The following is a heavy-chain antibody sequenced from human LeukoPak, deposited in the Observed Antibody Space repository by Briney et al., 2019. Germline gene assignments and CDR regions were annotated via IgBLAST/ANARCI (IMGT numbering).Heavy chain of an antibody. V-gene: IGHV1-24*01. CDR1: GYTLTELS. D-gene: IGHD5-24*01. CDR2: FDPEDGET. J-gene: IGHJ4*02. Sequence: RASVKVSCKVSGYTLTELSMHWVRQAPGRGLEWMGGFDPEDGETIYAQKFQGRVTMTEDTSTDTAYMELSSLRSEDTAVYYCATAERWLHASKYYFDYWGQGTLVTVSS. CDR3: ATAERWLHASKYYFDY.